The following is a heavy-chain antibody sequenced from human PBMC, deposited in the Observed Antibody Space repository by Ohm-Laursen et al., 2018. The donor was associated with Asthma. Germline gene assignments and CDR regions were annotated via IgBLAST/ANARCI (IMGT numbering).Heavy chain of an antibody. V-gene: IGHV3-21*01. Sequence: SLRLSCAASGFTITNYWMHWVRQIPGKGLEWVASISTASSFIYYADSVRGRFTISRDNSKNTLYLQINSLRAEDTAVYYCASELGYSSSWPVNDYWGQGTLVTVSS. J-gene: IGHJ4*02. CDR1: GFTITNYW. D-gene: IGHD6-13*01. CDR3: ASELGYSSSWPVNDY. CDR2: ISTASSFI.